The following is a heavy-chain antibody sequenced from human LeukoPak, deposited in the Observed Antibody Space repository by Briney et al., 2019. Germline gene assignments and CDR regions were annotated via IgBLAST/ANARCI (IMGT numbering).Heavy chain of an antibody. CDR3: TRGSLSGSSRDY. CDR2: MNPDTGDT. CDR1: GYTFHGYD. D-gene: IGHD3-10*01. Sequence: ASVRVSCKASGYTFHGYDINWVRQAPGHGLEWMGWMNPDTGDTGYAPHFQGRVAMTRDTSIDTAYMQLTGLTSHDTAIYYCTRGSLSGSSRDYWGQGTLVTVSS. J-gene: IGHJ4*02. V-gene: IGHV1-8*01.